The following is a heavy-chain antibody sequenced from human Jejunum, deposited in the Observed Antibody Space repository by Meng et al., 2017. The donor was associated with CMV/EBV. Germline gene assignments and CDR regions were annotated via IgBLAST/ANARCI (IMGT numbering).Heavy chain of an antibody. D-gene: IGHD7-27*01. CDR3: MRAHPLGT. J-gene: IGHJ4*02. V-gene: IGHV3-7*04. Sequence: SCVASGFTFSEFWMSWVRQPPGRGPGWVANIKEDGSDISYVDSVRGRFTISRDNAKNSLYLQMNSLTAEDTALYYCMRAHPLGTWGQGTLVTVSS. CDR2: IKEDGSDI. CDR1: GFTFSEFW.